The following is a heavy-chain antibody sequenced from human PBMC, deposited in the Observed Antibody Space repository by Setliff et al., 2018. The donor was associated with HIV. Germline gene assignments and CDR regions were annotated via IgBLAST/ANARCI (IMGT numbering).Heavy chain of an antibody. J-gene: IGHJ6*04. Sequence: PSETLSLTCAVYGGSLSGYSWTWIRQSPGKGLEWIREMNHSEHYYNPTLKSRVTISMDTSKNQFSLELSSVTAADTALYYCARTITTFGVIGRGGRMDVWGKGTTVTVSS. CDR2: MNHSEH. D-gene: IGHD3-3*01. CDR3: ARTITTFGVIGRGGRMDV. V-gene: IGHV4-34*01. CDR1: GGSLSGYS.